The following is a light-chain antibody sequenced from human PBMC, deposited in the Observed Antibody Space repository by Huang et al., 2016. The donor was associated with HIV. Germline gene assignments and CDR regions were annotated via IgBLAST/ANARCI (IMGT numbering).Light chain of an antibody. Sequence: DILLTQSPDSLAVSLGETATLTCRSSQSLLSSSTNKNYLAWFQQRPGQPPKLLVFWASSREAGIPDRFTGGGSGTQVALTISNVKTEDVAIYYCQQYYKSPQTFGPGTRVEI. J-gene: IGKJ1*01. CDR3: QQYYKSPQT. V-gene: IGKV4-1*01. CDR1: QSLLSSSTNKNY. CDR2: WAS.